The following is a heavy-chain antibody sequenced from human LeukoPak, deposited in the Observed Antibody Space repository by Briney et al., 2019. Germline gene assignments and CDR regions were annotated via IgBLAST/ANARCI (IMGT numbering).Heavy chain of an antibody. CDR1: RFTFSSYT. V-gene: IGHV3-23*01. D-gene: IGHD2-15*01. Sequence: GRSLRLSCEASRFTFSSYTTSSVPHAPGRGLEWVSGISGSVGNPSYTDSVKGRFTISRDSSRNTPYLRLDPLTAQDRAGISLAEDFFYPGHCTGGSCYSTRGYFQHCGQGNLVTVSS. J-gene: IGHJ1*01. CDR2: ISGSVGNP. CDR3: AEDFFYPGHCTGGSCYSTRGYFQH.